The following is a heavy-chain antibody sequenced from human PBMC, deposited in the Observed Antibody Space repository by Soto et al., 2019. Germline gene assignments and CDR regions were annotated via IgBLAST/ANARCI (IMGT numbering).Heavy chain of an antibody. D-gene: IGHD6-13*01. J-gene: IGHJ4*02. CDR3: ARSSGGSSWYPPDY. CDR2: VANAGSNQ. V-gene: IGHV3-30*03. Sequence: QVQLVESGGGVVQPGRSLRLSCAASGFTFSSYGMQWVRQSPGEGPEWVATVANAGSNQYYAESVKGRFTISRDNSKTTVFLEMDSLRPEDTAVYYCARSSGGSSWYPPDYWGQGTLVTVSS. CDR1: GFTFSSYG.